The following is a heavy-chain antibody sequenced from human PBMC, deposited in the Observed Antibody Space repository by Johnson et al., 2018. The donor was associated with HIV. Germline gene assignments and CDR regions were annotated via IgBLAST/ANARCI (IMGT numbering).Heavy chain of an antibody. J-gene: IGHJ3*02. CDR2: ISWNSGSI. D-gene: IGHD3-22*01. CDR3: AKEGTECGYYVDMNAFDI. V-gene: IGHV3-9*01. Sequence: EVQLVESGGGLVQPGRSLRLSCAASGFTFDDYAMHWVRQAPGKGLEWVSGISWNSGSIGYADSVKGRFTISRDNAKNSLYLQMNSLRAEDTAVYYCAKEGTECGYYVDMNAFDIWGQGTMVTVSS. CDR1: GFTFDDYA.